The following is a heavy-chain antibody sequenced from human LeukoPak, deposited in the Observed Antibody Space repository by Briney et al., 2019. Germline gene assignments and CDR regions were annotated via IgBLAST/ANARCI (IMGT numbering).Heavy chain of an antibody. J-gene: IGHJ6*03. D-gene: IGHD3-10*01. Sequence: SETLSLTCTVSGGSISTSSYYWGWIRQPPGKGLEWIGNIYYSGSTYYNPSLKSRVTISVDTSKNQFSLKLSSVTAADTAVYYCARIMGRVIRGVIITLPSHMDVWGKGTTVTVSS. V-gene: IGHV4-39*07. CDR1: GGSISTSSYY. CDR3: ARIMGRVIRGVIITLPSHMDV. CDR2: IYYSGST.